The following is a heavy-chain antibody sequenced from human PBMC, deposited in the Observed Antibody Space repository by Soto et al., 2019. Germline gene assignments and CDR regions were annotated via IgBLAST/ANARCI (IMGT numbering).Heavy chain of an antibody. Sequence: QVQLVQSGAEVKKPGSSVKVSCKASGGTFSSYAISWVRQAPGQGLEWMGGIIPIFGTANYAQKFQGRVTITADESTRTAYMELSSLRSEYTAVYYCAGPPELTRIYYYYGMDVWGQGTTVTVSS. V-gene: IGHV1-69*12. CDR2: IIPIFGTA. J-gene: IGHJ6*02. CDR3: AGPPELTRIYYYYGMDV. CDR1: GGTFSSYA. D-gene: IGHD1-7*01.